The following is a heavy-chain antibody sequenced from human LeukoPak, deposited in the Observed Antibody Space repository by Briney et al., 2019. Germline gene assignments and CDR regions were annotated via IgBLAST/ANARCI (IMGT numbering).Heavy chain of an antibody. CDR3: ARNQLGSGWHSSAY. J-gene: IGHJ4*02. D-gene: IGHD6-19*01. CDR2: ISDIGRT. CDR1: GASINNYY. Sequence: SETLSLTCTVSGASINNYYWTWIRQPPGKGLEWIGYISDIGRTNYNPSLESRVTISVDTSKNQFSLKLNSVTAAGTAVYYCARNQLGSGWHSSAYWGQGTRVTVSS. V-gene: IGHV4-59*01.